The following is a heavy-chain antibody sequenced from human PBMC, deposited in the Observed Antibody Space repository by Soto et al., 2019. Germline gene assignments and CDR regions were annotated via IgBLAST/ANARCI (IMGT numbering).Heavy chain of an antibody. V-gene: IGHV3-43*01. D-gene: IGHD4-17*01. CDR3: AKDMRFGNYGGNSGFDY. CDR2: ISWEGGTT. CDR1: GFTFDDYT. J-gene: IGHJ4*02. Sequence: PGGSLRLSCAASGFTFDDYTMHWVRRAPGKGLEWVSLISWEGGTTYYADSLKGRFTISRDNSKHSLYLQMNSLRTEDTALYYCAKDMRFGNYGGNSGFDYWGQGTLVTVSS.